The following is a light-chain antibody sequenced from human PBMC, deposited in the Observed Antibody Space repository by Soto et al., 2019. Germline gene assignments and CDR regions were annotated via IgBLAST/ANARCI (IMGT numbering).Light chain of an antibody. Sequence: DIQMTQSPSTLSAFVGDSVTITCRASQTISGYLAWYQQKPGKAPKLLIYKASSLQSGVPSRFSGSGSGTEFTFTISNLQPDDFATYYCQQYNNFSPYTFGQGTKVEVK. CDR2: KAS. CDR1: QTISGY. J-gene: IGKJ2*01. V-gene: IGKV1-5*03. CDR3: QQYNNFSPYT.